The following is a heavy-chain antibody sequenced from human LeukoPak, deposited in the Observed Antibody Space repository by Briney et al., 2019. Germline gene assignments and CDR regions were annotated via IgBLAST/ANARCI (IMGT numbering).Heavy chain of an antibody. CDR3: ARAKFGFGELLSWFDP. CDR2: IYHSGST. CDR1: GGSISSGGYS. J-gene: IGHJ5*02. V-gene: IGHV4-30-2*01. D-gene: IGHD3-10*01. Sequence: SETLSLTCAVSGGSISSGGYSWSWIRQPPGKGPEWIGYIYHSGSTYYNPSLKSRVTISVDRSKNQFSLKLSSVTAADTAVYYCARAKFGFGELLSWFDPWGQGTLVTVSS.